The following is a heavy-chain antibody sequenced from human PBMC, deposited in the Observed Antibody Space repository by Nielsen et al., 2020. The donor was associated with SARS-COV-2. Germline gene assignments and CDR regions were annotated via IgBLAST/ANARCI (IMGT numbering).Heavy chain of an antibody. CDR2: INSDGSST. CDR1: GFTFSSHW. Sequence: GESLKISCAASGFTFSSHWMHWVRQTAGKGLVWVSRINSDGSSTTYADSVKGRFTISRDNAKNTLYLQMNSLRAEDTAVYYCVRGLQVPNGLAHRWGQGTLVTVSS. CDR3: VRGLQVPNGLAHR. J-gene: IGHJ4*02. D-gene: IGHD3-16*01. V-gene: IGHV3-74*01.